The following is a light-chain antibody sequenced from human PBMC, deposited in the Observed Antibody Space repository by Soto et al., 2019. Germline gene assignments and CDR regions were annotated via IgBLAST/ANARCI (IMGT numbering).Light chain of an antibody. J-gene: IGKJ1*01. CDR2: DAS. CDR1: QSVRNSL. V-gene: IGKV3-20*01. Sequence: EIVLTQSPGTLSLSPVDRATLSCRASQSVRNSLLAWYQQKPGQPPRLLIYDASTRATATPERFSGSGSGTDFTLTISRLEPEDFAVYYCHQYDSIVQTFGQGTKVDI. CDR3: HQYDSIVQT.